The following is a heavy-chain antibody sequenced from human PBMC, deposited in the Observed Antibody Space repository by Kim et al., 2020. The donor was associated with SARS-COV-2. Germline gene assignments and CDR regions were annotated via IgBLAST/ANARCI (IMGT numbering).Heavy chain of an antibody. Sequence: GGSLRLSCAASGFTVSSNYMSWVRQAPGKGLEWVSVIYSGGSTYYADSVKGRFTITSHNSKNTLYLQMNSLRAEDTAVYYCARVGSGYYWIYWGQGTLVTVSS. D-gene: IGHD3-22*01. CDR3: ARVGSGYYWIY. CDR2: IYSGGST. J-gene: IGHJ4*02. V-gene: IGHV3-53*04. CDR1: GFTVSSNY.